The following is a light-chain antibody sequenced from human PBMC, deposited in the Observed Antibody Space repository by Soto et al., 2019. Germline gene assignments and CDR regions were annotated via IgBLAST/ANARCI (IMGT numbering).Light chain of an antibody. CDR1: SSNIGDNA. Sequence: QSVLTQPPSASGTPGQRVTISCSGSSSNIGDNAVNWYQRLPGAAPKLLIFTNSQRPSGVPDRFSGSKSGTSASLAISGLQSEDEADYYCATWDDSLNGYVFGTGTKLTV. V-gene: IGLV1-44*01. CDR3: ATWDDSLNGYV. CDR2: TNS. J-gene: IGLJ1*01.